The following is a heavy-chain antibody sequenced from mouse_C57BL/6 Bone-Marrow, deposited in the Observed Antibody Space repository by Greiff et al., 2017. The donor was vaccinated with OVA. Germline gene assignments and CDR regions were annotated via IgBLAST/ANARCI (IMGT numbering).Heavy chain of an antibody. CDR2: IYPGSGNT. CDR1: GYTFTDYY. D-gene: IGHD2-12*01. V-gene: IGHV1-76*01. Sequence: VQLQESGAELVRPGASVKLSCKASGYTFTDYYINWVKPRPGQGLEWIARIYPGSGNTYYNEKFKGKATLTAEKSSSTAYMQLSSLTSEDSAVYFCARSYYSNYFDYWGQGTTLTVSS. CDR3: ARSYYSNYFDY. J-gene: IGHJ2*01.